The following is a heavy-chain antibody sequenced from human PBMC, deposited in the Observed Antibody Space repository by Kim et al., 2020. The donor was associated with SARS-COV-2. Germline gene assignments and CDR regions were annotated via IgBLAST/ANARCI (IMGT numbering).Heavy chain of an antibody. CDR1: GYSFTSYW. J-gene: IGHJ6*02. D-gene: IGHD6-6*01. Sequence: GESLKISCKGSGYSFTSYWIGWVRQMPGKGLEWMGIIYPGDSDTRYSPSFQGQVTISADKSISTAYLQWSSLKASDTAMYYCASSEGLIEPLEYSSSSSYYYYGMDVWGQGTTVTVSS. CDR3: ASSEGLIEPLEYSSSSSYYYYGMDV. V-gene: IGHV5-51*01. CDR2: IYPGDSDT.